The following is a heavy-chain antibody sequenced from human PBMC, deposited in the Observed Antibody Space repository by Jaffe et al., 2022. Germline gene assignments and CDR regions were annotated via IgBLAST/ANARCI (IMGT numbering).Heavy chain of an antibody. CDR1: GFTFSSYG. V-gene: IGHV3-30*02. CDR3: AKGDWYSSSSLDY. CDR2: IRYDGSNK. D-gene: IGHD6-6*01. Sequence: QVQLVESGGGVVQPGGSLRLSCAASGFTFSSYGMHWVRQAPGKGLEWVAFIRYDGSNKYYADSVKGRFTISRDNSKNTLYLQMNSLRAEDTAVYYCAKGDWYSSSSLDYWGQGTLVTVSS. J-gene: IGHJ4*02.